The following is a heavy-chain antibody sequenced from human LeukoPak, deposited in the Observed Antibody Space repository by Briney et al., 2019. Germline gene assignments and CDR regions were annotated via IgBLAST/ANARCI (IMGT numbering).Heavy chain of an antibody. Sequence: SETLSLTCSVSGGSISSSYWTWIRQPPGKGLEWIGYIHYSGSTNYNPSLKSRVTISVDTSKNQFPLKLSSVTAADTAVYYCARDRRGYYDSSGYYWFDPWGQGTLVTVSS. D-gene: IGHD3-22*01. CDR2: IHYSGST. V-gene: IGHV4-59*12. CDR3: ARDRRGYYDSSGYYWFDP. CDR1: GGSISSSY. J-gene: IGHJ5*02.